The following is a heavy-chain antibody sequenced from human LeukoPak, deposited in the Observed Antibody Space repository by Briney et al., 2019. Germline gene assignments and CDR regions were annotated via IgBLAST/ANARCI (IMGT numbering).Heavy chain of an antibody. CDR1: GGSISSYY. V-gene: IGHV4-4*09. CDR3: ARFRDTGYYMDV. CDR2: IYTSGST. J-gene: IGHJ6*03. Sequence: PSETLSLTCTVSGGSISSYYWSWIRQPPGKGLEWIGYIYTSGSTDYNPSLKSRVTISVDTSKNQFSLKLSSVTAADTAVYYCARFRDTGYYMDVWGKGTTVTVS.